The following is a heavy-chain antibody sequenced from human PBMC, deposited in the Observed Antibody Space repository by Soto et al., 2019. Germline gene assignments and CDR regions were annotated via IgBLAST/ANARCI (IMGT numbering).Heavy chain of an antibody. CDR1: GYTLSNYY. V-gene: IGHV1-46*01. CDR2: INGRGGST. CDR3: ARVSQLVTDYFYGLDV. Sequence: QVQLVQSGAEVKKPGASVKVSCKASGYTLSNYYIHWVRQAPGQGLEWMGLINGRGGSTTNAQKFQGRVTMTRDTSTSTVTLELSSLRSEDTAVYYCARVSQLVTDYFYGLDVWGQGTTVTVSS. J-gene: IGHJ6*02. D-gene: IGHD6-6*01.